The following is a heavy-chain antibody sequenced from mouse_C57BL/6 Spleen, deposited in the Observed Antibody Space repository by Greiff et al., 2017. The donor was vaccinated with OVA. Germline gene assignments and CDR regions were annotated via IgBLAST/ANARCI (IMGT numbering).Heavy chain of an antibody. Sequence: EVQLVESGPELVKPGASVKMSCKASGYTFTDYNMHWVKQSHGKSLEWIGYINPNNGGTSYNQKFKGKATLTVNKSSSTAYMELRSLTSEDSAVYYCARGGHSLRDYWGQGTTLTVSS. J-gene: IGHJ2*01. D-gene: IGHD3-1*01. CDR3: ARGGHSLRDY. V-gene: IGHV1-22*01. CDR1: GYTFTDYN. CDR2: INPNNGGT.